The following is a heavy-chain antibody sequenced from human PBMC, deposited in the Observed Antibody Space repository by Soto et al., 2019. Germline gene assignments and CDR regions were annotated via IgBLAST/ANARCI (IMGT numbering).Heavy chain of an antibody. V-gene: IGHV3-33*01. CDR2: IWYDGSNK. CDR1: GFTFSSYG. Sequence: QVQLVESGGGVVQPGRSLRLSCAASGFTFSSYGMHWVRQAPGKGLEWVAVIWYDGSNKYYADSVKGRFTISRDNSKNALDLHMNSLRAEYPAVYYCARDYNNSGYPRYYFDYWGQGTLVTVSS. CDR3: ARDYNNSGYPRYYFDY. J-gene: IGHJ4*02. D-gene: IGHD3-22*01.